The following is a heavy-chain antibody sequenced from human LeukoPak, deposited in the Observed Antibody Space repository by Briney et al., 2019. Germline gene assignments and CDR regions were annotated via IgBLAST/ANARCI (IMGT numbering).Heavy chain of an antibody. CDR3: AKAPQGGSYYAYFDY. D-gene: IGHD1-26*01. V-gene: IGHV3-23*01. CDR1: GFTFSSYA. CDR2: ISGSGGST. Sequence: GGSPRLSCEASGFTFSSYAMSWVRQAPGKGLEWVSAISGSGGSTYYADSVKGRFTISRDNSKNTLYLQMNSLRAEDTAVYYCAKAPQGGSYYAYFDYWGQGTLVTVSS. J-gene: IGHJ4*02.